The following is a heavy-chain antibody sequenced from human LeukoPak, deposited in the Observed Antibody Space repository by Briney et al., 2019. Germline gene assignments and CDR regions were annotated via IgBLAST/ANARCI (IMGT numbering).Heavy chain of an antibody. CDR2: IYYSGST. J-gene: IGHJ3*02. CDR3: ARDPDYGDAFDI. D-gene: IGHD4-17*01. V-gene: IGHV4-59*01. Sequence: SETLSLTCTVSGGSISSYYWSWIRQPPGKGLEWIGYIYYSGSTNYNPSLKSRVTISVDTSKNQFSLKLSSVTAADTAVYYRARDPDYGDAFDIWGQGTMVTVSS. CDR1: GGSISSYY.